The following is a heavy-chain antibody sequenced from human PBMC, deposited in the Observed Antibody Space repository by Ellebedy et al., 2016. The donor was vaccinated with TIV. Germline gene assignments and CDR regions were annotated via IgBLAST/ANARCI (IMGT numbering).Heavy chain of an antibody. Sequence: SVKVSXKASGGTFSSYAISWVRQAPGQGLEWMGGIIPIFGTANYAQKFQGRVTITADKSTSTAYMELSSLRSEDTAVYYCAKEFPLGYCSSTSCSSPYWGQGTLVTVSS. D-gene: IGHD2-2*01. CDR2: IIPIFGTA. CDR1: GGTFSSYA. CDR3: AKEFPLGYCSSTSCSSPY. V-gene: IGHV1-69*06. J-gene: IGHJ4*02.